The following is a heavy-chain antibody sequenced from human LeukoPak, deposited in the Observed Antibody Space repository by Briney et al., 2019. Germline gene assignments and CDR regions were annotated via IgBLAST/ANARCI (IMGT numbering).Heavy chain of an antibody. V-gene: IGHV4-61*02. CDR3: ASFPSGYSGSYYRPY. D-gene: IGHD1-26*01. CDR2: IYTSGST. CDR1: GGSISSGSYY. Sequence: PSETLSLTCTVSGGSISSGSYYWSWIRQPAGKGLEWIGRIYTSGSTNYNPSLKSRVTISVDTSKNQFSLKLSSVTAADTAVYYCASFPSGYSGSYYRPYWGQGTLVTVSS. J-gene: IGHJ4*02.